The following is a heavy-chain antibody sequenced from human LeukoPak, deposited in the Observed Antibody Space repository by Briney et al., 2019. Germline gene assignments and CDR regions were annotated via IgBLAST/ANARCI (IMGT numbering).Heavy chain of an antibody. CDR1: GFTFSSYG. V-gene: IGHV3-30*02. CDR2: IRYDGSNK. Sequence: PGGSLRLSCAASGFTFSSYGMHWVRQAPGKGLEWVAFIRYDGSNKYYADSVKGRFTISRDNSKNTLYLQMNSLRAEDAAVYYCAKDGSSGYYADYWGQGTLVTVSS. CDR3: AKDGSSGYYADY. J-gene: IGHJ4*02. D-gene: IGHD3-22*01.